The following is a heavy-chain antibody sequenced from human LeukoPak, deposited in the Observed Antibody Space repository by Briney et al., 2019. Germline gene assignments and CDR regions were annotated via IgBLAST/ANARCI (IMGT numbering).Heavy chain of an antibody. CDR3: ARDRFGTTSVAARY. Sequence: EASVKVSCKASGYTFTSYDINWVRQATGQGLEWMGWMNPNSGNTGYAQKFQGRVTMTRNTSISTAYMELSSLRSEDTAVYYCARDRFGTTSVAARYWGQGTLVTVSS. CDR1: GYTFTSYD. J-gene: IGHJ4*02. V-gene: IGHV1-8*01. D-gene: IGHD6-6*01. CDR2: MNPNSGNT.